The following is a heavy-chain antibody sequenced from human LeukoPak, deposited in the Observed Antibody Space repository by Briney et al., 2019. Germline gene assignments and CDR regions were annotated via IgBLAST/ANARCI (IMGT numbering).Heavy chain of an antibody. J-gene: IGHJ4*02. V-gene: IGHV4-39*07. Sequence: SETLSLTCTVSGGSISSSSYYWGWIRQPPGKGLEWIGSIYYSGSTYYNPSLKSRVTISVDTSKNQFSLKLSSVTAADTAVYYCVRALYSSGQRGVFDYWGQGTLVTVYS. D-gene: IGHD6-19*01. CDR1: GGSISSSSYY. CDR3: VRALYSSGQRGVFDY. CDR2: IYYSGST.